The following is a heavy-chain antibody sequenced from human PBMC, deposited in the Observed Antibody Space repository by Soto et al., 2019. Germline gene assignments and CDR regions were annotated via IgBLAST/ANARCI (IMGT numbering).Heavy chain of an antibody. V-gene: IGHV4-59*01. CDR1: GRSMSSNY. J-gene: IGHJ4*02. D-gene: IGHD3-16*01. CDR2: VFYGGT. CDR3: ASYRGALYFES. Sequence: NHSATLSLTCSVSGRSMSSNYWSWIRQSPDKGLEWLGYVFYGGTDYNPSLGGRVSMSLETSKSHFSLTLTSVTVGDTAVYHCASYRGALYFESWGPGILVTVSS.